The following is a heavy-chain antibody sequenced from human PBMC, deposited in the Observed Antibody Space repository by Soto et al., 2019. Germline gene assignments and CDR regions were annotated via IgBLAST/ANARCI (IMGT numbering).Heavy chain of an antibody. CDR2: ISGSGDKT. V-gene: IGHV3-23*01. D-gene: IGHD3-9*01. J-gene: IGHJ4*02. Sequence: VGSLRLSCLASGFTFSSYAMSWVRQAPGRGLEWVSAISGSGDKTYYADSVKGRFTISRDASRNTVYLHMDSLTAEDTAVYYCAKEDDALTGYYNEYLDFWGQGTLVTVSS. CDR1: GFTFSSYA. CDR3: AKEDDALTGYYNEYLDF.